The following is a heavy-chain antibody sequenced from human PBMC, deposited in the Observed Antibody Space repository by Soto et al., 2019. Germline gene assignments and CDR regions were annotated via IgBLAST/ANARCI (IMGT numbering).Heavy chain of an antibody. Sequence: QVQLVESGGGLVQPGGSLRLSCAASGFTFSDYYMNWIRQAPGKGLEWVSYISSRASTIFYADSVKGRFTISRDNVKNSLYLQMDSLRAEDTAVYYCASGTNGAVFVYWGQGILVTVSS. D-gene: IGHD2-8*01. CDR1: GFTFSDYY. V-gene: IGHV3-11*01. CDR2: ISSRASTI. CDR3: ASGTNGAVFVY. J-gene: IGHJ4*02.